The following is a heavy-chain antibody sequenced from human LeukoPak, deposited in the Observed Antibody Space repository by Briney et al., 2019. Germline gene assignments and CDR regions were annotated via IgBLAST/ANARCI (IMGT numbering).Heavy chain of an antibody. V-gene: IGHV3-21*01. CDR3: GRKHIHIAYFVVFHYNDF. CDR1: GFTFSSYT. J-gene: IGHJ4*02. D-gene: IGHD2-15*01. CDR2: ISGTGNYI. Sequence: GGSLRLSRAPSGFTFSSYTMNWVRQAPGKGLEWVSSISGTGNYIYYADSVKGRFTISRDNAESSLYLQMNSLKAEDTAVYYCGRKHIHIAYFVVFHYNDFWGQGTLVTVSS.